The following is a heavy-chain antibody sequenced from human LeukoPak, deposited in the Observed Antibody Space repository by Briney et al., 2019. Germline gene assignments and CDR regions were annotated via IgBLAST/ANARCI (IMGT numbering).Heavy chain of an antibody. V-gene: IGHV4-59*12. J-gene: IGHJ4*02. Sequence: SGTLSLTCTVSGGSIKSYYWNWIRQPPGKGLELIGYIYYSGSPTYNPSLKSRVTISVDTSKNQFSLQLSSVTAADTAVYFCARDEGSSYPLDYWGQGTLVTVSS. CDR3: ARDEGSSYPLDY. CDR1: GGSIKSYY. CDR2: IYYSGSP. D-gene: IGHD2-2*01.